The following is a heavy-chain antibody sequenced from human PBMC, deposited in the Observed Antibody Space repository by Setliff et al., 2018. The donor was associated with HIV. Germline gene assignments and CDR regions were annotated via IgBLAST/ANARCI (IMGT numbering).Heavy chain of an antibody. Sequence: PSETLSLTCTVFGGSLSGSNYYWGWIRQPPGKGLEWIANVHYSGSIYFNPSLRSRVAISVATSHNPFSLRLRSVTAADTAVYYCARPSLGIGGGSMFNNWGQGTLVTVSS. D-gene: IGHD3-3*01. CDR3: ARPSLGIGGGSMFNN. J-gene: IGHJ4*02. V-gene: IGHV4-39*01. CDR2: VHYSGSI. CDR1: GGSLSGSNYY.